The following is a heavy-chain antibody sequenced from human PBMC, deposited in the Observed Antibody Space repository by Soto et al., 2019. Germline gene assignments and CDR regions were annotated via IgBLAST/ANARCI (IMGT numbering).Heavy chain of an antibody. CDR3: AKGSNDYVWGNYRRFDY. V-gene: IGHV3-23*01. D-gene: IGHD3-16*02. CDR2: IGGSGDNT. CDR1: GFTFSSFA. J-gene: IGHJ4*02. Sequence: GGSLRLSCAASGFTFSSFAMSWIRQAPGKGLEWVSSIGGSGDNTYYADSVKGRFTISRDTSKNTLNLQMNSLRAEDTAVYYCAKGSNDYVWGNYRRFDYWGQGALVTSPQ.